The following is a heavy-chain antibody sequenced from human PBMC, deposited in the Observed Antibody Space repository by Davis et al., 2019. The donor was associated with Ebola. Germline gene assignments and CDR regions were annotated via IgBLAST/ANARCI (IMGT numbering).Heavy chain of an antibody. V-gene: IGHV4-59*01. Sequence: SETLSLTCAVHGGSFSGYSWSWIRQPPGKGLEWLGYMYYSGGTKYNPSLKSRVSMSLDRSKNQFSLTLRSVSAADTAVYYCARDSNNYAAWFDPWGQGTLVTVSS. CDR1: GGSFSGYS. J-gene: IGHJ5*02. CDR3: ARDSNNYAAWFDP. CDR2: MYYSGGT. D-gene: IGHD3-16*01.